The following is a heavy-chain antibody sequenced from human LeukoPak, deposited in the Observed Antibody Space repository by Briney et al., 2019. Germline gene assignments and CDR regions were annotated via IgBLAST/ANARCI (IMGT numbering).Heavy chain of an antibody. V-gene: IGHV3-33*06. CDR2: IWYDGSNK. D-gene: IGHD3-3*01. CDR1: GFTFSSYG. Sequence: PGRSLRLSCAASGFTFSSYGMHWVRQAPGKGLEWVAVIWYDGSNKYYADSVKGRFTISRDNSKNTLYLQMNSLRAEDTAVYYCAKAIRNLGWYFDLWGRGTLVTVSS. CDR3: AKAIRNLGWYFDL. J-gene: IGHJ2*01.